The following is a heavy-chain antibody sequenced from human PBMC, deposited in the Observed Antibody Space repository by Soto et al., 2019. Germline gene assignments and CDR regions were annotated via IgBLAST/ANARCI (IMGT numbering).Heavy chain of an antibody. V-gene: IGHV5-51*01. CDR3: ARASPKPPNYYYYYYMDV. CDR1: GYSFTSYW. J-gene: IGHJ6*03. CDR2: IYPGDSDT. Sequence: GESLKISCKGSGYSFTSYWIGWVRQMPGKGLEWMGIIYPGDSDTRYSPSFQGQVTISADKSISTAYLQWSSLKASDTAMYYCARASPKPPNYYYYYYMDVWGKGTTVTV.